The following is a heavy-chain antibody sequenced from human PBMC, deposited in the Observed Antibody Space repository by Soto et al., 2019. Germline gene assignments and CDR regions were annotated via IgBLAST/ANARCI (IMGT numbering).Heavy chain of an antibody. CDR2: ISYDGSNK. CDR1: VFTFSSYA. J-gene: IGHJ4*02. Sequence: PWWSLRLCCSASVFTFSSYAMHWVRQAPGKGLEWVAVISYDGSNKYYADSVKGRFTISRDNSKNTLYLQMNSLRAEDTAVYYCARVGVAATPFDYWGQGTLVTVSS. V-gene: IGHV3-30-3*01. D-gene: IGHD2-15*01. CDR3: ARVGVAATPFDY.